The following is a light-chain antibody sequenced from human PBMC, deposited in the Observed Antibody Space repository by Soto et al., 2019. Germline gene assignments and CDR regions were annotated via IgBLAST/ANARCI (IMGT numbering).Light chain of an antibody. J-gene: IGKJ5*01. V-gene: IGKV3-15*01. CDR1: QSVRSN. CDR2: DAS. CDR3: QQYNSWPPT. Sequence: EIVMTQSPATLSVSLGERATLSCRASQSVRSNLAWYQQKPGQAPRLLIYDASTRAPGIPARFSGSGSGTELTLTISSLQSDDFAVYHCQQYNSWPPTFGHGTRLEI.